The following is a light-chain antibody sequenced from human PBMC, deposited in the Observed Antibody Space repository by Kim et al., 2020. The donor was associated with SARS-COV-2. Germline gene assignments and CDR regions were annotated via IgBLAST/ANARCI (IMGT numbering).Light chain of an antibody. Sequence: EVVLTQSPGTLSLFPGERATLSCRASQSVGSRYLAWYQQKPGQAPRLLIYGTSNRHTGVPDRFSGSGSGTDFTLTINRLEPEDFAVYYCQQYGSSRTFGQGTKVDIK. J-gene: IGKJ1*01. CDR3: QQYGSSRT. CDR2: GTS. V-gene: IGKV3-20*01. CDR1: QSVGSRY.